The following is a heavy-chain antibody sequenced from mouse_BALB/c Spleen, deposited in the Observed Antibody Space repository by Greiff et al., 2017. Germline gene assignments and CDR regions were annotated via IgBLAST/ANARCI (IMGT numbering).Heavy chain of an antibody. CDR1: GFNIKDTY. J-gene: IGHJ3*01. D-gene: IGHD1-1*01. Sequence: VQLKASGAELVKPGASVKLSCTASGFNIKDTYMHWVKQRPEQGLEWIGRIDPANGTTKYDPKFQGKATLTADTSSNTAYLQLSSLTSEDTAVDYCAGPYGSSYYWFAYWGQGTLVTVSA. CDR2: IDPANGTT. V-gene: IGHV14-3*02. CDR3: AGPYGSSYYWFAY.